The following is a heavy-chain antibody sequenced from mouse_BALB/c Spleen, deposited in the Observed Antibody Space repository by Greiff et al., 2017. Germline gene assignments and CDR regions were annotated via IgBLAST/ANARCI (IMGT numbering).Heavy chain of an antibody. CDR3: ARGGTVDYAMDY. Sequence: VQLQQPGAELVMPGASVKMSCKASGYTFTDYWMHWVKQRPGQGLEWIGAIDTSDSYTSYNQKFKGKATLTVDESSSTAYMQLSSLTSEDSAVYYCARGGTVDYAMDYWGQGTSVTVSS. D-gene: IGHD1-1*01. J-gene: IGHJ4*01. CDR2: IDTSDSYT. CDR1: GYTFTDYW. V-gene: IGHV1-69*01.